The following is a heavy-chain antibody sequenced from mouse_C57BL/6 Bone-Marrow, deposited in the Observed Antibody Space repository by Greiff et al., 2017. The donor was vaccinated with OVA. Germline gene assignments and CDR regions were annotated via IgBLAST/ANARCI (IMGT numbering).Heavy chain of an antibody. D-gene: IGHD2-5*01. J-gene: IGHJ3*01. Sequence: ESGPGLVKPSQSLSLTCSVTGYSITSGYYWNWIRQFPGNKLEWMGYISYDGSNNYNPSLKNRISITRDTSKNQFFLKLNSVTTEDTATYYCARSSGPLYSNYRFAYWGQGTLVTVSA. CDR2: ISYDGSN. CDR1: GYSITSGYY. CDR3: ARSSGPLYSNYRFAY. V-gene: IGHV3-6*01.